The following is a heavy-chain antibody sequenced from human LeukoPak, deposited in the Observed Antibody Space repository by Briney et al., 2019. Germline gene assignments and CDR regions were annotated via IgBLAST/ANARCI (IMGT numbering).Heavy chain of an antibody. J-gene: IGHJ4*02. V-gene: IGHV3-23*01. CDR3: AKDVGLWVSAHLGDS. Sequence: GGSLRLSCAASGFTFSSYTMRWVRQAPGKGLEWVSTITTSDGNTYYADSVKGRLTVSRDDSKNTLFLQMNSLRAEDTAVYYCAKDVGLWVSAHLGDSWGRKTLLTVSS. CDR2: ITTSDGNT. D-gene: IGHD3-16*01. CDR1: GFTFSSYT.